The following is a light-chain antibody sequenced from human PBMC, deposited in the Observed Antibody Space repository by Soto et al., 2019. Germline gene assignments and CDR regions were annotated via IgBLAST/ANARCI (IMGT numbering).Light chain of an antibody. J-gene: IGLJ1*01. CDR2: EVS. CDR3: SSYTSITPYV. V-gene: IGLV2-14*01. CDR1: SSDVGTYNY. Sequence: VLTQPASVSGSPGQSITISCTGTSSDVGTYNYVSWYQQHPGKAPKLMIYEVSNRPSGVSNRFSGSKSANTASLTISGLQAEDEADYYCSSYTSITPYVFGTGTKVTVL.